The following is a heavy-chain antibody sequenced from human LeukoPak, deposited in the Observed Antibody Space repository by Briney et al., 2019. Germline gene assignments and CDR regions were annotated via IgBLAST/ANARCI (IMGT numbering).Heavy chain of an antibody. CDR1: GGSISSYY. D-gene: IGHD2-8*02. CDR2: IYYSGST. Sequence: SETLSLTCTVSGGSISSYYWSWIRQPPGKGLEWIGYIYYSGSTNYNPSLKSRVTISVDTSKNQFSLKLSSVTAADTAVYYCARTSVLVAPGFEYYFDYWGQGTLVTVSS. J-gene: IGHJ4*02. V-gene: IGHV4-59*01. CDR3: ARTSVLVAPGFEYYFDY.